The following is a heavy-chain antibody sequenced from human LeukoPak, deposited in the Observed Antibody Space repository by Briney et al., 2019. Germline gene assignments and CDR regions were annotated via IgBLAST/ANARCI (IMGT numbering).Heavy chain of an antibody. CDR2: IYHSGST. J-gene: IGHJ4*02. Sequence: SETLSLTCAVYGGSFSGYYWSWIRQPPGKGLEWIGEIYHSGSTNYNPSLKSRVTIPVDTSKNQFSLKLSSVTAADTAVYYCATASSSSHHSPLDYWGQGTLVTVSS. CDR1: GGSFSGYY. CDR3: ATASSSSHHSPLDY. D-gene: IGHD6-6*01. V-gene: IGHV4-34*01.